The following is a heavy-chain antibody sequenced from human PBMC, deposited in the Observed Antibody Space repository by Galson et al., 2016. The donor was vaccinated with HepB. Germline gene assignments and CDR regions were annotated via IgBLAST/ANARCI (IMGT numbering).Heavy chain of an antibody. J-gene: IGHJ4*02. V-gene: IGHV1-18*01. D-gene: IGHD2-2*01. CDR1: GYTFTSYG. CDR2: ISAYNGNT. CDR3: ARGPSSTRTFDY. Sequence: QSGAEVKTSGESLKTSCKASGYTFTSYGISWVRQAPGQGLEWMGWISAYNGNTNYAQKLQGRVTMTTDTSTSTAYMELRSLRSDDTAVYYCARGPSSTRTFDYWGQGTLVTVSS.